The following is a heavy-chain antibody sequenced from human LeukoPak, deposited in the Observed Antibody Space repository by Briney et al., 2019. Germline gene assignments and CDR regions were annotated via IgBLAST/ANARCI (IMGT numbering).Heavy chain of an antibody. D-gene: IGHD1-1*01. V-gene: IGHV4-30-2*01. CDR1: GGSISSGGYY. Sequence: PSETLSLTCTVSGGSISSGGYYWGWIRQPPGKGLEWIGYIYHSGSTYYNPSLKSRVTISVDRSKNQFSLKLSSVTAADTAVYYCARRGGTTGKRAAFDIWGQGTMVTVSS. CDR3: ARRGGTTGKRAAFDI. CDR2: IYHSGST. J-gene: IGHJ3*02.